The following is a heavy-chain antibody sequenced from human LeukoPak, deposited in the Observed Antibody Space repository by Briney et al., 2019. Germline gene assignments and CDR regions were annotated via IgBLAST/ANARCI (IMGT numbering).Heavy chain of an antibody. CDR3: ARVLDYYDSSGLAFDY. Sequence: PGGSLRLSCAASGFTFSDYYMSWIRQAPGKGLEWVSYISSSGSTIYYADSVKGRFTISRDNAKNSLYLQVNSLRAEDTAVYYCARVLDYYDSSGLAFDYWGQGTLVTVSS. D-gene: IGHD3-22*01. J-gene: IGHJ4*02. V-gene: IGHV3-11*01. CDR2: ISSSGSTI. CDR1: GFTFSDYY.